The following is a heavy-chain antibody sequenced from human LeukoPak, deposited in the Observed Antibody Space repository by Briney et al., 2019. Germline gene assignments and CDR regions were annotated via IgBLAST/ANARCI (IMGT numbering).Heavy chain of an antibody. CDR1: GFTFSSYA. J-gene: IGHJ4*02. Sequence: GGSLRLSCAASGFTFSSYAMTWVRQAPGKGLEWVSAISGGGDITSYADSVKGRFTISRDNSKNTLYLQMNSLRAEDTAMYYCARDRMYYFDCWGQGTLVTVSS. CDR2: ISGGGDIT. V-gene: IGHV3-23*01. CDR3: ARDRMYYFDC.